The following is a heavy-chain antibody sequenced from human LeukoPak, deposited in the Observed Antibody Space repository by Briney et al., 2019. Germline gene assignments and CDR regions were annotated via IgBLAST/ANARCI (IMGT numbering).Heavy chain of an antibody. V-gene: IGHV3-30*18. J-gene: IGHJ4*02. CDR1: GFNFGSYG. Sequence: GGSLRLSCAASGFNFGSYGMHWVRQAPGKGLEWVAVISYDGSNKYYADSVKGRFTISRDNSKNTLYLQMNSLRAEDTAVYYCAKDSNAYYDILTGPSFDYWGQGTLVTVSS. CDR3: AKDSNAYYDILTGPSFDY. CDR2: ISYDGSNK. D-gene: IGHD3-9*01.